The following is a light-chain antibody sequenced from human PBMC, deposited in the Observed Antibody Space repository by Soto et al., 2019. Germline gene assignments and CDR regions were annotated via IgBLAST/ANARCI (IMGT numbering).Light chain of an antibody. Sequence: QSVLTQPASVSGSPGQSITISCTGTSSDVGGYNYVSWYQQHPGKAPKLMIYDVSNRPSGVSNRFSGSKSGNTASLTISGLQAEDEVDYYCSSYTSSSILAYVFGTGTMVTVL. CDR1: SSDVGGYNY. J-gene: IGLJ1*01. V-gene: IGLV2-14*01. CDR2: DVS. CDR3: SSYTSSSILAYV.